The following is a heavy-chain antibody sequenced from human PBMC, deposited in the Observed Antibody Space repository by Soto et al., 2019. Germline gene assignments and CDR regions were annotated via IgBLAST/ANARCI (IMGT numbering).Heavy chain of an antibody. V-gene: IGHV3-30-3*01. CDR2: ISYDGGNK. CDR3: ARDRDLWSYHYGMDV. CDR1: GFTFSNYA. Sequence: PGGSLRLSCAASGFTFSNYAMYWVRQTPGKGLEWVALISYDGGNKYHADSVKGRFTISRDNSKNTLYLQMSSLRAEDTAVYYCARDRDLWSYHYGMDVWGQGTTVTVSS. D-gene: IGHD3-3*01. J-gene: IGHJ6*02.